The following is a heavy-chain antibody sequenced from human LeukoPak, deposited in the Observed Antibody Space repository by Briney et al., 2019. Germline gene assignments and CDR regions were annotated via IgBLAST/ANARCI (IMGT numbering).Heavy chain of an antibody. Sequence: ASVKVSCKASGYTFIGYIMHWVRQAPGQGLEWMGWINPKSGDTNYAQKFQGRATMTRDTSISTAYMELSRLRSDDTAVYYCARDYRGVDYWGQGTLVTVSS. D-gene: IGHD1-14*01. CDR2: INPKSGDT. CDR1: GYTFIGYI. J-gene: IGHJ4*02. V-gene: IGHV1-2*02. CDR3: ARDYRGVDY.